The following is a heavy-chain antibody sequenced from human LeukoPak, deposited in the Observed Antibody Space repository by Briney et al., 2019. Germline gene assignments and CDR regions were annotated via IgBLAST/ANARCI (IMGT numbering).Heavy chain of an antibody. J-gene: IGHJ5*02. CDR3: ARDPSSLLLPGWFDP. Sequence: GSVKVSCKASGYTFTSCYMHWVRQAPGQGLEWMGIINPSGGSTSYAQKFQGRVTMTRDMSTSTVYMELSSLRSEDTAVYYCARDPSSLLLPGWFDPWGQGTLVTVSS. CDR2: INPSGGST. CDR1: GYTFTSCY. D-gene: IGHD2-15*01. V-gene: IGHV1-46*01.